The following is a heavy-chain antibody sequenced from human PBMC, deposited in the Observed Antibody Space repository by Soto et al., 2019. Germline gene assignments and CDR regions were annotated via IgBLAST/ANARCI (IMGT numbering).Heavy chain of an antibody. CDR2: IYYSGST. V-gene: IGHV4-59*12. CDR3: ARVPLL. CDR1: GGSIYSYF. Sequence: PSETLSLTCTVSGGSIYSYFWSWIRQPPGKGLEWIGYIYYSGSTNYNPSLKSRVTISVDRSKNQFSLKLSSVTAADTAVYYCARVPLLWGQGTLVTVSS. J-gene: IGHJ4*02. D-gene: IGHD1-26*01.